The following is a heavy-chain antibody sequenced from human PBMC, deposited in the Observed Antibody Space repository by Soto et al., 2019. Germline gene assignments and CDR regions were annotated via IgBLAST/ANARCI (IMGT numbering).Heavy chain of an antibody. CDR1: GFTFSSYG. CDR3: AKDPYCSSTRCYGWSYYGMAV. CDR2: ISYDGSNK. D-gene: IGHD2-2*01. J-gene: IGHJ6*02. V-gene: IGHV3-30*18. Sequence: VGSLRLSCASSGFTFSSYGMHWVRHSPGKGLEWVAVISYDGSNKYYADSVKGRFTISRDNSKNTLYLQMNSLRAEDTAVYYCAKDPYCSSTRCYGWSYYGMAVGGHGTTVPVS.